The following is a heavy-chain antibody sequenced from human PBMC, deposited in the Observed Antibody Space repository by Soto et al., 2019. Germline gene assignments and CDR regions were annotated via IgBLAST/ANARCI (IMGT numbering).Heavy chain of an antibody. D-gene: IGHD3-10*01. CDR1: GFTFSSYA. Sequence: PGGSLRLSCAASGFTFSSYAMHWVRQAPGKGLEWVAVIWGDESKKYYADSVKGRFTISKDNSKNTLFLQMNTLRVEDAAVYYCARGAAAAGDFDYWGQGTLVTVSS. CDR2: IWGDESKK. CDR3: ARGAAAAGDFDY. J-gene: IGHJ4*02. V-gene: IGHV3-33*08.